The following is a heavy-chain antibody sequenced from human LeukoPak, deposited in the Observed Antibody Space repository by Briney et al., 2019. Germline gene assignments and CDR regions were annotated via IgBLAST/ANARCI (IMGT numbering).Heavy chain of an antibody. J-gene: IGHJ5*02. D-gene: IGHD3-22*01. CDR2: ISYDGSNK. Sequence: GGSLRLSCAASGFTFSSYAIHWVRQAPGKGLEWVAVISYDGSNKYYADSVKGGFTISRDNSKNTLYLQMNSLRAEDTAVYYCARDPGSGYDSSGYYYRWFDPWGQGTLVTVSS. CDR3: ARDPGSGYDSSGYYYRWFDP. V-gene: IGHV3-30-3*01. CDR1: GFTFSSYA.